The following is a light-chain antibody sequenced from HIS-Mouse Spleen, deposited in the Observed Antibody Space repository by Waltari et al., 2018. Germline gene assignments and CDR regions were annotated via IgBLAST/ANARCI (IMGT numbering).Light chain of an antibody. CDR1: KLGDKY. J-gene: IGLJ2*01. V-gene: IGLV3-1*01. CDR3: QAWDSSTANVV. CDR2: QDS. Sequence: SYELTQPPSVSVSPGQTASITCSGDKLGDKYACWYQQKPGQSPVPVIYQDSKRPSGIPERFSGSNSGNTATLTISGTKAMDEADYYCQAWDSSTANVVFGGGTKLTVL.